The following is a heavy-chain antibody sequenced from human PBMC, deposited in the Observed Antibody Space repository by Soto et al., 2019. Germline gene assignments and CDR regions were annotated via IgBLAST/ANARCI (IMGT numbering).Heavy chain of an antibody. J-gene: IGHJ4*02. V-gene: IGHV3-74*03. Sequence: GGSLRLSFAASGFTFSMYWMHWVRQAPGKGLLWVSRINGDGTDTTYADSVKGRFTISRDNAKNTVYLQMNGLRAEDTAVYYCAREVGRGSGSYYLDYWGQETQVTVSS. CDR2: INGDGTDT. CDR3: AREVGRGSGSYYLDY. D-gene: IGHD3-16*01. CDR1: GFTFSMYW.